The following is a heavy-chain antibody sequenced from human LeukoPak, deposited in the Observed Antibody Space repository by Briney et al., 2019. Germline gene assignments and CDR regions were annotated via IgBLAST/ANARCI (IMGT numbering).Heavy chain of an antibody. CDR1: GSTFSSYW. D-gene: IGHD3-16*02. CDR2: INSDGSDT. CDR3: AREGLYCEYDWGIYPPWIFDY. J-gene: IGHJ4*02. Sequence: PGGSLRLSCAASGSTFSSYWMHWVRQAPGMGLVWVSRINSDGSDTRYADSVKGRITISRDNAKNTLYLQMNSLRAEDTAVYYCAREGLYCEYDWGIYPPWIFDYWGQGTLVTVSS. V-gene: IGHV3-74*01.